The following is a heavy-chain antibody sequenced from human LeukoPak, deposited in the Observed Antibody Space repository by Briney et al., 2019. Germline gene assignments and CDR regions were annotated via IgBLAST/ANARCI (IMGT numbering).Heavy chain of an antibody. V-gene: IGHV3-11*01. J-gene: IGHJ4*02. CDR3: ARGKRRFDY. Sequence: GSLRLSCAASGFNFSDYYMSWIRPAPGKGLEWVSYISSSGFSTYYAGSVKGRFTISRDNARNSLYLQMNSLAPEDTALYYCARGKRRFDYWGQGTLVSVSS. CDR1: GFNFSDYY. CDR2: ISSSGFST.